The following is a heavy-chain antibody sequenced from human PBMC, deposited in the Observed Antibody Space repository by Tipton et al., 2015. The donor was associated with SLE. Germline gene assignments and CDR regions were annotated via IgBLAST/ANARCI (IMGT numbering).Heavy chain of an antibody. CDR2: IDTYNGIT. CDR1: GYTFTNYG. J-gene: IGHJ4*02. V-gene: IGHV1-18*01. CDR3: ATVYTGGSASTY. Sequence: QVQLVQSGGEVKEPGASVKVSCKASGYTFTNYGVTWVRQAPGQGLEWMGWIDTYNGITNYAQKFQGRITMTTDTSTSTAYVELRSLRSDDTAVYYCATVYTGGSASTYRGQGTLVTVSS. D-gene: IGHD3-16*01.